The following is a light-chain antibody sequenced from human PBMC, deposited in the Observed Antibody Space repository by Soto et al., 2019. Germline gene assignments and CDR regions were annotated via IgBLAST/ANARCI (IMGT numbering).Light chain of an antibody. V-gene: IGKV3-15*01. CDR2: GAS. CDR1: QSVGSN. CDR3: QQYTNWPYT. J-gene: IGKJ2*01. Sequence: EIVMTQSPATLSVTPGERASLSCRASQSVGSNLAWYQQTAGQAPRLLIYGASTRATGIPARFSGSGSGTNFTLSISSLQYEDFAVYSCQQYTNWPYTFGQGTKLEIK.